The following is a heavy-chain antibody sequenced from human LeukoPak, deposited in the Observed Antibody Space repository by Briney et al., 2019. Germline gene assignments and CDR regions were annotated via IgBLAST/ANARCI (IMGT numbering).Heavy chain of an antibody. D-gene: IGHD3-22*01. CDR2: SHGNGDT. J-gene: IGHJ5*02. CDR3: ARHRAYDSGTYYRWFDP. V-gene: IGHV4-59*08. CDR1: GVSIRTYY. Sequence: SETLSLTCIVSGVSIRTYYWTWIRQPPGKDLEWIGYSHGNGDTNYNPSLKSRVTTSVDTSKNQCSLKLTSVTAADTAVYYCARHRAYDSGTYYRWFDPWGPGTLVTVSS.